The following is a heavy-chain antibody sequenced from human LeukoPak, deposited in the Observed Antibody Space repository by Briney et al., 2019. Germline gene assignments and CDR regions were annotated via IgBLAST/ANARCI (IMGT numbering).Heavy chain of an antibody. CDR1: GYTFTSYY. D-gene: IGHD3-3*01. J-gene: IGHJ5*02. CDR3: ARGYDFWSGYFNWFDP. CDR2: INPSGGST. Sequence: ASVKVSCKASGYTFTSYYMHWVRQAPGQGLEWMGIINPSGGSTSYAQKFQGRVTMTRDTSTSTVYMELSSLRSEDTAVYYCARGYDFWSGYFNWFDPWGQGTLVTVSS. V-gene: IGHV1-46*01.